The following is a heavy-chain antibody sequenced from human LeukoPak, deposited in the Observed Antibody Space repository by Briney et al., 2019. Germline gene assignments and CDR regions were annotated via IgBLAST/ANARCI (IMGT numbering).Heavy chain of an antibody. V-gene: IGHV3-21*01. CDR2: ISSGSTYM. CDR3: GRVGGRSKAAKGDAFDI. CDR1: GFTFSSYS. J-gene: IGHJ3*02. D-gene: IGHD6-6*01. Sequence: GGSLRLSCAASGFTFSSYSMNWVRQAPGKGLVWVSSISSGSTYMYYADSVKGRFTISRDNAQNSMYLQMNSLRAEDTAVYYCGRVGGRSKAAKGDAFDIWGQGTMVTVSS.